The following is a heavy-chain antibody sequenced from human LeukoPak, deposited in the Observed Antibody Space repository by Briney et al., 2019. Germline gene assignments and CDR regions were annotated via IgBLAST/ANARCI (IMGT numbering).Heavy chain of an antibody. Sequence: QPGGSLRLPCSASGFTFSNYAIHWVRQTPGKGLEYVSAISNNEVVTYYADSVKGRFTISRDNSKNTAYLQMSSLRAEDTAMYYCVNGAATGLIDYWGQGTLVTVSS. J-gene: IGHJ4*02. CDR2: ISNNEVVT. V-gene: IGHV3-64D*06. CDR3: VNGAATGLIDY. CDR1: GFTFSNYA. D-gene: IGHD2-15*01.